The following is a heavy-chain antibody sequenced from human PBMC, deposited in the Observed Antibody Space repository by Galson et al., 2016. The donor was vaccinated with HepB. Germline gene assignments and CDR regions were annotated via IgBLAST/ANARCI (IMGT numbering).Heavy chain of an antibody. CDR1: GFTFSLYG. V-gene: IGHV3-30*18. Sequence: SLRLSCAASGFTFSLYGMHWVRQAPGKGLECVAYVSDHGRNKYYADSVKGRFTISRDNSKNTLYLQMDRLRPDDTAVYYWAKDRLTTSWYENFDFWGQGALVIVSS. J-gene: IGHJ4*02. D-gene: IGHD6-13*01. CDR2: VSDHGRNK. CDR3: AKDRLTTSWYENFDF.